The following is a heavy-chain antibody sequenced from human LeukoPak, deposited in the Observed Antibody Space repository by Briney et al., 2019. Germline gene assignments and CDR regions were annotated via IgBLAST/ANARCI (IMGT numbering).Heavy chain of an antibody. CDR3: ARERRVYYYDSSGYNY. CDR2: KKQDGSEK. Sequence: QAGGSLRLSCAASGFTFSSYGMTWVRQAPGKGLEWVANKKQDGSEKYYVDSVKGRFTISRDNAKNSLYVQMNSLRAEDTAVYYCARERRVYYYDSSGYNYWGQGTLVTVSS. CDR1: GFTFSSYG. V-gene: IGHV3-7*01. J-gene: IGHJ4*02. D-gene: IGHD3-22*01.